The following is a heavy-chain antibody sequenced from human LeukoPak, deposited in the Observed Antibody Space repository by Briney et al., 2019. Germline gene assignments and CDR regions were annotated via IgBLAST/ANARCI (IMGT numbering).Heavy chain of an antibody. CDR3: ARHLDGYNYYYYYYMDV. V-gene: IGHV4-39*01. CDR2: IYYSGST. CDR1: GGSIRSSGYY. J-gene: IGHJ6*03. Sequence: SETLSLTCSVSGGSIRSSGYYWGWIRQPPGKAPEWIGSIYYSGSTYYNPSLKSRVTISVDTSKNQFSLKLSSVTAADTAVYYCARHLDGYNYYYYYYMDVWGKGTTVTVSS. D-gene: IGHD5-24*01.